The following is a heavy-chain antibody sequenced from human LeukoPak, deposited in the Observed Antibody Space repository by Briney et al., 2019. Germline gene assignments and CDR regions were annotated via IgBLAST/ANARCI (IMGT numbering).Heavy chain of an antibody. Sequence: GASVKVSCKASGYTFTGYYMHWVRQAPGQGLEWMGRINPNSGGTNYARKFQGRVTMTRDTSISTAYMELSRLRSDDTAVYYCARAAVELLWFGETLGYWGQGTLVTVSS. CDR3: ARAAVELLWFGETLGY. D-gene: IGHD3-10*01. CDR2: INPNSGGT. J-gene: IGHJ4*02. CDR1: GYTFTGYY. V-gene: IGHV1-2*06.